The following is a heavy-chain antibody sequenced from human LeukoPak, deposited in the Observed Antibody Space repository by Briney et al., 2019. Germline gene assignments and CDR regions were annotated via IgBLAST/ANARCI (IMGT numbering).Heavy chain of an antibody. Sequence: ASVKVSCKASGYTFTSYGISWVRQAPGHGLEWMGWISAYNGNTNYAQKLQGRVTMTTDTSTSTAYMELRGLRSDDTSVYYCARVGRITGTSPPDYWGQGTLVTVSS. J-gene: IGHJ4*02. CDR1: GYTFTSYG. CDR2: ISAYNGNT. V-gene: IGHV1-18*01. D-gene: IGHD1-14*01. CDR3: ARVGRITGTSPPDY.